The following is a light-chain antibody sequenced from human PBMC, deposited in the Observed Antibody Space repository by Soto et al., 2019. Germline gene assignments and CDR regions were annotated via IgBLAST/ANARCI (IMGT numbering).Light chain of an antibody. CDR3: LQHNVFPRT. CDR2: GSS. Sequence: DIQMTQSPSSLSASVGDRVTITCQASQAIRNDLAWYQQKPGRAPKRLIYGSSSLQSGVPSRFSGRGSRTEFTLTISSLQPEDFATYYCLQHNVFPRTFGQGTKVEIK. CDR1: QAIRND. J-gene: IGKJ1*01. V-gene: IGKV1-17*01.